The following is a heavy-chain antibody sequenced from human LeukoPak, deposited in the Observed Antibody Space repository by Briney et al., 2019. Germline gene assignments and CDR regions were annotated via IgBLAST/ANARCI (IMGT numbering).Heavy chain of an antibody. CDR2: ISAYNGNT. CDR3: ARDRGYYDILTGYYGFDY. Sequence: GASVKVSCKASGYTFTSYGISWVRQAPGQGLEWMGWISAYNGNTNYAQKLQGRATMTTDTSTSTAYMELRSLRSDDTAVYYCARDRGYYDILTGYYGFDYWGQGTLVTASS. CDR1: GYTFTSYG. J-gene: IGHJ4*02. V-gene: IGHV1-18*01. D-gene: IGHD3-9*01.